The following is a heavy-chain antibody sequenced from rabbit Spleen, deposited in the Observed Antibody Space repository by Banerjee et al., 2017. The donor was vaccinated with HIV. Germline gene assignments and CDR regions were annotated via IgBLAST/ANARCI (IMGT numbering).Heavy chain of an antibody. CDR1: GIDFSSYYW. D-gene: IGHD1-1*01. CDR3: ARDSASSFSSYGMDL. Sequence: QEQLVESGGGLVQPEGSLTLTCTASGIDFSSYYWICWVRQAPGKGPEWIACIDSGSSDFTYFANWAKGRFTISKTSSTTVTLQMTSLTAADTATYFCARDSASSFSSYGMDLWGPGTLVTVS. J-gene: IGHJ6*01. V-gene: IGHV1S45*01. CDR2: IDSGSSDFT.